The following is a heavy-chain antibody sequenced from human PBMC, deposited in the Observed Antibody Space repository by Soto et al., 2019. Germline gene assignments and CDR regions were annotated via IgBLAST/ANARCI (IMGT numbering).Heavy chain of an antibody. D-gene: IGHD3-3*01. CDR3: ARGPVTYYDFWSGYPPPDY. CDR2: IYYSGST. Sequence: LSLTCTVSGGSISSGGYYWSWIRQHPGKGLEGIGYIYYSGSTYYNPSLKSRVTISVDTSKNKFSLKLSSVTAADTAVYYCARGPVTYYDFWSGYPPPDYWGQGTLVTVSS. CDR1: GGSISSGGYY. V-gene: IGHV4-31*03. J-gene: IGHJ4*02.